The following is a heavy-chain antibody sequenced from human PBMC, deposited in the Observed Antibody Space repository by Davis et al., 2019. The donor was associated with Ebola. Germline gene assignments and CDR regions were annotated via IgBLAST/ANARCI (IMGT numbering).Heavy chain of an antibody. CDR3: AARSSY. D-gene: IGHD3-10*01. Sequence: GGSLRLSCAASGFTFSSYAMSWVRQAPGKGLEWVANIKQDGSEKYYVDSVKGRFTISRDNAKNSLYLQMNSLRAEDTAVYYCAARSSYWGQGTLVTVSS. CDR1: GFTFSSYA. V-gene: IGHV3-7*01. CDR2: IKQDGSEK. J-gene: IGHJ4*02.